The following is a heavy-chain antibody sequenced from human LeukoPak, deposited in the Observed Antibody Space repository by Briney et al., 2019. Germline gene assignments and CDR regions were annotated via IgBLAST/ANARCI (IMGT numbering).Heavy chain of an antibody. CDR1: EFTFSDYA. CDR2: LNEDGSTT. CDR3: VKDYPRIGVTGTTSFFDY. Sequence: GGSLRLSCVASEFTFSDYAMSWVRQAPGKGLEWVSGLNEDGSTTFYADSVQGRFIISRDNSQNIVYLQMSSLRVEDTAVYYCVKDYPRIGVTGTTSFFDYWGQGNLVTVSS. J-gene: IGHJ4*02. V-gene: IGHV3-23*01. D-gene: IGHD1-7*01.